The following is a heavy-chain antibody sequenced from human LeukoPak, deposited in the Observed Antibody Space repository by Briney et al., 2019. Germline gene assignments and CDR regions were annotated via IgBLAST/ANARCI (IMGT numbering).Heavy chain of an antibody. J-gene: IGHJ4*02. CDR1: GDSMSSYF. D-gene: IGHD6-19*01. CDR2: IYQTTT. V-gene: IGHV4-59*01. Sequence: SETLSLTCTVSGDSMSSYFWTWVRQFPGKRLEWVGYIYQTTTTYNPSLKGRVTISADMSKNQFPLKLSSVTAADTAVYYCARIAVAGTRFDYWGQGTLVTVSS. CDR3: ARIAVAGTRFDY.